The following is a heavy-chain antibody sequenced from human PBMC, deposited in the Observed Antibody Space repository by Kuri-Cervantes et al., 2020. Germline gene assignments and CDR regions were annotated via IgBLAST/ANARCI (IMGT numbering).Heavy chain of an antibody. V-gene: IGHV3-7*01. CDR2: IKHDGSEK. Sequence: GESLKISCAASGFTFSSSWMHWVRQAPGTGLEWVANIKHDGSEKYYVDSVKGRFTISRDNAKNSLSLQMNSLRAEDTAVYYCATQRDGVGGYFDYWGQGTLVTVSS. J-gene: IGHJ4*02. CDR3: ATQRDGVGGYFDY. CDR1: GFTFSSSW. D-gene: IGHD2-8*01.